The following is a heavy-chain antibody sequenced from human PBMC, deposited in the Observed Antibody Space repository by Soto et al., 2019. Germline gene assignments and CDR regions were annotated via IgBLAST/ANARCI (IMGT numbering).Heavy chain of an antibody. J-gene: IGHJ5*02. CDR3: ARGRGYDFWSGYLNWFDP. D-gene: IGHD3-3*01. CDR1: GGSFSGYY. Sequence: QVQLQQWGAGLLKPSETLSLTCAVYGGSFSGYYWSWIRQPPGKGLEWMGEINHSGSTNYNPSLKSRVTISVDTSKNQFSLKLSSVTAADTAVYYCARGRGYDFWSGYLNWFDPWGQGTLVTVSS. V-gene: IGHV4-34*01. CDR2: INHSGST.